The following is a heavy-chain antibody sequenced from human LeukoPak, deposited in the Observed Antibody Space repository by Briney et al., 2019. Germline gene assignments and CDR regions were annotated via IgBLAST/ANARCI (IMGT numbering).Heavy chain of an antibody. D-gene: IGHD3-22*01. J-gene: IGHJ3*02. CDR2: IIPILGIA. CDR1: GGTFSSYA. Sequence: SVKVSCKASGGTFSSYAISWVRQAPGQGLEWMGRIIPILGIANYAQKFTITADKSTSTAYMELSSLRSEDTAVYYCATPNYYDSSGYYSNAFDTWAKGQWSPSLQ. V-gene: IGHV1-69*04. CDR3: ATPNYYDSSGYYSNAFDT.